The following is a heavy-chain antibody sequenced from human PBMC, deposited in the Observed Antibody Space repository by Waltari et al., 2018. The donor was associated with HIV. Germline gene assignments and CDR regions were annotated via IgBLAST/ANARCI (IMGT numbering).Heavy chain of an antibody. CDR1: GFTFAAYP. V-gene: IGHV3-9*01. D-gene: IGHD3-3*01. CDR3: AKGGSHLTIFEAWFDS. J-gene: IGHJ5*01. Sequence: EVQLVESGGGLVQPGRSLRLSCVASGFTFAAYPMHWVRQSPGKGLEWVSGISWNSGITDYGDSVKGRFTISRDNAKNSLYLQMNSLTVEDTAFYYCAKGGSHLTIFEAWFDSWGQGTLVTVSS. CDR2: ISWNSGIT.